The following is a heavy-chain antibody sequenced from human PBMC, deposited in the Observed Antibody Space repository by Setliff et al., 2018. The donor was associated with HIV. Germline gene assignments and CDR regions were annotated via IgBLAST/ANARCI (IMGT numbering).Heavy chain of an antibody. Sequence: ASVKVSCKASGGSFSNHAISWVRQAPGQGLEWMGGIIPVFGTANYAQKFQGRVTLTEDTSTDTAYMELSGLRSEDTAVYYCAIDVIGGWLRPMPDYWGPGTLVTVSS. J-gene: IGHJ4*02. CDR2: IIPVFGTA. CDR3: AIDVIGGWLRPMPDY. V-gene: IGHV1-69*06. D-gene: IGHD5-12*01. CDR1: GGSFSNHA.